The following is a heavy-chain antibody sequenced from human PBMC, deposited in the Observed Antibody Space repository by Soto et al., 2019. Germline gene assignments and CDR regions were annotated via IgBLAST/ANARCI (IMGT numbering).Heavy chain of an antibody. CDR2: ISAYNGNT. V-gene: IGHV1-18*01. J-gene: IGHJ4*02. CDR1: VYTFTTYG. CDR3: AIDRRFIAAAGKGNDY. Sequence: RXSVKVSCEASVYTFTTYGLSWVRQAPGQGLEWMGWISAYNGNTNYAQKLQGRVTMTTDTSTSTAYMELRSLRSDDTAVYYCAIDRRFIAAAGKGNDYGGQEALVTVSS. D-gene: IGHD6-13*01.